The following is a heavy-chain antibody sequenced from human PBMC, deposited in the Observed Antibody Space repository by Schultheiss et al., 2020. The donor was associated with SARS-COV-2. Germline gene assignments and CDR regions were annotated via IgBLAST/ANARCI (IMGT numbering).Heavy chain of an antibody. Sequence: GGSLRLSCAASGFSFSTSAMHWVRQAPGKGLEWVAVISYDGSNKYYADSVKGRFTISRDNSKNTLYLQMNSLRAEDTAVYYCARGRGWYCSSTSCYAWDWYFDLWGRGTLVTVSS. CDR3: ARGRGWYCSSTSCYAWDWYFDL. J-gene: IGHJ2*01. D-gene: IGHD2-2*01. CDR2: ISYDGSNK. CDR1: GFSFSTSA. V-gene: IGHV3-30-3*01.